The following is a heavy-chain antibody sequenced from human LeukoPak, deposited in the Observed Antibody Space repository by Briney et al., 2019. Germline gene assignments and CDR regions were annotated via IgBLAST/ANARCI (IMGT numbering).Heavy chain of an antibody. Sequence: ASVKVSCKASGYTFTSYAISWVRQAPGQGLEWMGRIIPILGIANYAQKFQGRVTITADKSTSTAYMELSSLRSEDTAVYYCASSGDSKVPGGYFDYWGQGTLVTVSS. CDR3: ASSGDSKVPGGYFDY. D-gene: IGHD2-2*01. CDR2: IIPILGIA. CDR1: GYTFTSYA. J-gene: IGHJ4*03. V-gene: IGHV1-69*04.